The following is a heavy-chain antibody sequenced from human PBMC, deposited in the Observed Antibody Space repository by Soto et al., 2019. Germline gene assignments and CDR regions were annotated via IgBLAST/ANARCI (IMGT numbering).Heavy chain of an antibody. CDR1: GGSLSGYY. CDR3: ARWDSGDAHDSNADAFDI. V-gene: IGHV4-34*01. D-gene: IGHD3-22*01. Sequence: SETLSLTCAVYGGSLSGYYWSWIRQPPGKGLEWIGEIDHSGRTKYSPSLKSRVTMSVDTSKNQFSLKLSSVTAADTAVYYCARWDSGDAHDSNADAFDIWSQGTMVTVSS. CDR2: IDHSGRT. J-gene: IGHJ3*02.